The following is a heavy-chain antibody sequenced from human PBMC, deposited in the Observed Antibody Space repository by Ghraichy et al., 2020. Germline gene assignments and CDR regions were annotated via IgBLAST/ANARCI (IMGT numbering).Heavy chain of an antibody. CDR1: GFSLSTSGMC. Sequence: SGPTLVKPTQTLTLTCTFSGFSLSTSGMCVSWIRQPPGKALEWLARIDWDDDKYYSTSLKTRLTISKDTSKNQVVLTMTNMDPVDTATYYCARIRLVLGQAGWFDPWGQGTLVTVSS. J-gene: IGHJ5*02. D-gene: IGHD6-19*01. CDR3: ARIRLVLGQAGWFDP. V-gene: IGHV2-70*11. CDR2: IDWDDDK.